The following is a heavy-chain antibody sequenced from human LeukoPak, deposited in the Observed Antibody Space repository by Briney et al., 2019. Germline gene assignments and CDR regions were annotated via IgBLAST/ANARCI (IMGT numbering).Heavy chain of an antibody. D-gene: IGHD4-17*01. Sequence: ASVKVSCKASGYTFTGYYMHWVRQAPGQGLEWMGWINPNSGGTNYAQKLQGRVTMTRDTSISTAYMELSRLRSDDTAVYYCARSTVLYYYMDVWGKGTTVTVSS. CDR2: INPNSGGT. J-gene: IGHJ6*03. CDR3: ARSTVLYYYMDV. V-gene: IGHV1-2*02. CDR1: GYTFTGYY.